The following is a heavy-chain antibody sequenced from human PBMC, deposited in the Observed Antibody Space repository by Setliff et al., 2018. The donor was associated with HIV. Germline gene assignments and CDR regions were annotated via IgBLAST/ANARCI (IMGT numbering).Heavy chain of an antibody. D-gene: IGHD3-22*01. CDR1: GYTFTSYW. CDR3: ARCRSYYDSSGYYPPPFDSFDI. CDR2: IYPGDSYT. Sequence: PGESLTISCKGSGYTFTSYWIGWVRQMPGKGLEWMWIIYPGDSYTRYSPSFQGKVTIPADKSIRTAYLQWSSLKASDTALYYCARCRSYYDSSGYYPPPFDSFDIWGQGTMVTVSS. V-gene: IGHV5-51*01. J-gene: IGHJ3*02.